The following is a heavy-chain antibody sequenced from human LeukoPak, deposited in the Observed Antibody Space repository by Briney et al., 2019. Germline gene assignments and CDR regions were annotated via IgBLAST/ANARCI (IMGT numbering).Heavy chain of an antibody. V-gene: IGHV3-23*01. Sequence: GGSLRLSCAASGFSFSNYGMTWVRQAPGKGLEWVSYIRSSGETYYTDSVEGRFTISRDTSKNTLSLQMNSLRVEDTAVYYCAKNTVVAATGYWGQGTLVTVSS. D-gene: IGHD2-15*01. CDR2: IRSSGET. CDR3: AKNTVVAATGY. J-gene: IGHJ4*02. CDR1: GFSFSNYG.